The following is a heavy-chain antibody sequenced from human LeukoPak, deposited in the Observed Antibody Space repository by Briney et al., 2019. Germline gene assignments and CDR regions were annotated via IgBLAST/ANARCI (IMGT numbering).Heavy chain of an antibody. Sequence: GGSLRLSGAASGFTFSSYAMHWVRQAPGKGLEWVAVISYDGSNKYYADSVKGRFTISRDNSKNTLYLQMNSLRAEDTAVYYCARGSGSYHDYWGQGTLVTVSS. D-gene: IGHD3-10*01. CDR3: ARGSGSYHDY. CDR2: ISYDGSNK. J-gene: IGHJ4*02. CDR1: GFTFSSYA. V-gene: IGHV3-30*04.